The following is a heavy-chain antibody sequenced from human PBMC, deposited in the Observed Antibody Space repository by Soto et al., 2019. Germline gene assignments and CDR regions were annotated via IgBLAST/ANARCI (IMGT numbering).Heavy chain of an antibody. V-gene: IGHV1-69*01. CDR3: ATLDGGYCSGGSCYGENWFDP. Sequence: QVQLVQSGAEVKKPGSSVKVSCKASGGTFSSYAISWVRQAPGQGLEWMGGIIPIFGTANYAQKFQGRVTITADESTSTAYMELCSLRSEDTAVYYCATLDGGYCSGGSCYGENWFDPWGQGTLVTVSS. D-gene: IGHD2-15*01. CDR1: GGTFSSYA. CDR2: IIPIFGTA. J-gene: IGHJ5*02.